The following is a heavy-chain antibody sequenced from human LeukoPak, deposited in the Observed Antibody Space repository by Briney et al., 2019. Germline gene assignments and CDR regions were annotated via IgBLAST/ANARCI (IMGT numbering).Heavy chain of an antibody. CDR3: ARAISWFGELGAFDI. CDR2: IYYSGST. J-gene: IGHJ3*02. D-gene: IGHD3-10*01. V-gene: IGHV4-39*07. CDR1: GGSISSSSYY. Sequence: SETLSLTCTVSGGSISSSSYYWGWIRQPPGKGLEWIGSIYYSGSTYYNPSLKSRVTISVDTSKNQFSLKLSSVTAADTAVYYCARAISWFGELGAFDIWGQGTMVTVSS.